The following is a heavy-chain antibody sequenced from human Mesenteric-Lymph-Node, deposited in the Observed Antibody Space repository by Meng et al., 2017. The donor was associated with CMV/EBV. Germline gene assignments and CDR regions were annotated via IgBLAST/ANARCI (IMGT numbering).Heavy chain of an antibody. CDR2: IIPIVGVV. CDR1: GGTFSNYA. V-gene: IGHV1-69*10. D-gene: IGHD3-3*01. CDR3: ARWAGRTRDDNAFWSGPFDF. J-gene: IGHJ4*02. Sequence: SVKVSCKASGGTFSNYAFSWVRQAPGQGPEWMRGIIPIVGVVRDTQKFQGRITITADRSTSTVYMELSSLRSEDTAVYFCARWAGRTRDDNAFWSGPFDFWGQGTLVTVSS.